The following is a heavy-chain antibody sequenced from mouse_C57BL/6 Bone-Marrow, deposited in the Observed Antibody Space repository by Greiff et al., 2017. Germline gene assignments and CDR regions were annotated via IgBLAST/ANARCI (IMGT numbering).Heavy chain of an antibody. D-gene: IGHD2-2*01. CDR1: GYTFTDYY. J-gene: IGHJ2*01. V-gene: IGHV1-26*01. CDR3: ARGGYGYDVDY. Sequence: VQLQQSGPELVKPGASVKISCKASGYTFTDYYMHWVKQSPGKSLEWIGDLNPNNGGTSYNQKFKGKATLTVDKSSSTAYMELRSLTSEDSAVYYCARGGYGYDVDYWGQGTTLTVSS. CDR2: LNPNNGGT.